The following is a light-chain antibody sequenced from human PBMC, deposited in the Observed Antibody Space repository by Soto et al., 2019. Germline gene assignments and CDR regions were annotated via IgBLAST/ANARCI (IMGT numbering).Light chain of an antibody. V-gene: IGKV3-15*01. CDR1: QTVWST. Sequence: EIVMTQSPGTLSVSPGERATLSCRASQTVWSTLAWYQQRPGQAPRLLIYGASTRATGIPARFSGSGSGTEFTLSISSLQSEDFAVYYCQQYNKWPLTFGGGTKVESK. J-gene: IGKJ4*01. CDR2: GAS. CDR3: QQYNKWPLT.